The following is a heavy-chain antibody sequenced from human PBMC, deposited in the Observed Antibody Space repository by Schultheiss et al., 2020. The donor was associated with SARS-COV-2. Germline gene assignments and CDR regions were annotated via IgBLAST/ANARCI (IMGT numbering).Heavy chain of an antibody. D-gene: IGHD1-26*01. CDR3: ATDRVGPTTDFDH. V-gene: IGHV3-30*04. CDR1: GFTFSSYA. CDR2: ISYDGSNK. J-gene: IGHJ4*02. Sequence: GGSLRLSCAASGFTFSSYAMHWVRQAPGKGLEWVAVISYDGSNKYYADSVKGRFTISRDNSKNSLYLQMNSLRAEDTAVYFCATDRVGPTTDFDHWGQGTLVTVSS.